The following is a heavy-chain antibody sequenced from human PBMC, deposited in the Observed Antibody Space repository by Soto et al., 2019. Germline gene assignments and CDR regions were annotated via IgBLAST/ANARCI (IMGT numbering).Heavy chain of an antibody. CDR3: ESTIFGVVLHYYYGMDV. V-gene: IGHV1-69*06. CDR1: GGTFSSYA. CDR2: IIPIFGTA. Sequence: QVQLVQSGAEVKKPGSSVKVSCKASGGTFSSYAISWVRQAPGQGLEWMGGIIPIFGTANYAQKFQGRVTITADKSTSTAYMELSSLRSEDTAVYYCESTIFGVVLHYYYGMDVWGQGTTVTVSS. J-gene: IGHJ6*02. D-gene: IGHD3-3*01.